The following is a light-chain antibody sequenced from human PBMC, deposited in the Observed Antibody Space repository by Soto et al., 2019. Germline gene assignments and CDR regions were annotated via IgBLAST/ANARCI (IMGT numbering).Light chain of an antibody. CDR3: YSCSRSSGTRYV. J-gene: IGLJ1*01. CDR1: SSDIGTYNY. V-gene: IGLV2-14*03. Sequence: QSALTQPASVSGSPGQSITISCTGTSSDIGTYNYVSWYQQHPGQAPKLMIYDVSNRPSGVSDRFSGSKSGNTASLTISGLQAEDDADYYCYSCSRSSGTRYVFGTGTKLTVL. CDR2: DVS.